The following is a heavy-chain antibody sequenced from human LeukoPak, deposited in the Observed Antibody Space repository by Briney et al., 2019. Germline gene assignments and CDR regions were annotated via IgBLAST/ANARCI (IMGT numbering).Heavy chain of an antibody. CDR1: GGSFSGYY. J-gene: IGHJ4*02. D-gene: IGHD3-3*01. CDR2: INHSGST. Sequence: PSETLSLTCAVYGGSFSGYYWRWIRQPPGKGLEWIGEINHSGSTNYNPSLKSRVTISVDTSKNQFSLKLSSVTAADTAVYYCASCLHYDYWSGFGYWGQGTLVTVSS. V-gene: IGHV4-34*01. CDR3: ASCLHYDYWSGFGY.